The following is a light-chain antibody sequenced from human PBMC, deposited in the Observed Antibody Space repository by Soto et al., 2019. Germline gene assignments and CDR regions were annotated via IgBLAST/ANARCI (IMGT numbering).Light chain of an antibody. V-gene: IGLV1-40*01. CDR3: QSYDSSLSEYV. CDR1: SSNIGASYD. J-gene: IGLJ1*01. CDR2: GNS. Sequence: QAVVTQPPSVSGAPGQRVTISCTGSSSNIGASYDVHWYQQVPGTAPKLLIYGNSNRPSGVPDRFSGSKSGTSASLAITGLQAEDEADYYCQSYDSSLSEYVFGTGTKVTVL.